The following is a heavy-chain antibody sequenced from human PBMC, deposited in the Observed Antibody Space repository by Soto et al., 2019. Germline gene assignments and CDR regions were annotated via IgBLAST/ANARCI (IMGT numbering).Heavy chain of an antibody. D-gene: IGHD1-26*01. Sequence: GGSLRLSCAASGFTFSSYAMHWVRQAPGKGLEWVAVISYDGSNKYYADSVKGRFTISRDNSKNTLYLQMNSLRAEDTAVYYCARDSGSYPDYYYYGMDVWGQGTTVTVSS. CDR2: ISYDGSNK. V-gene: IGHV3-30-3*01. J-gene: IGHJ6*02. CDR3: ARDSGSYPDYYYYGMDV. CDR1: GFTFSSYA.